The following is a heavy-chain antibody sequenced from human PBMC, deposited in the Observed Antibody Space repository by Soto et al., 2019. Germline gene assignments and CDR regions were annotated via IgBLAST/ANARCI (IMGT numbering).Heavy chain of an antibody. J-gene: IGHJ4*02. CDR1: GYTFTTYG. CDR2: LSGYSGKT. Sequence: QVQLVQSGGEVKKPGASVKVSCKTSGYTFTTYGISWVRQAPGQGLEWVGWLSGYSGKTHYAQKFQGKVTMTTDTSTNTAYLELRSLRSDDTAVYYCARDPYLGDHQYWGQGTLVTVSS. V-gene: IGHV1-18*01. D-gene: IGHD3-16*01. CDR3: ARDPYLGDHQY.